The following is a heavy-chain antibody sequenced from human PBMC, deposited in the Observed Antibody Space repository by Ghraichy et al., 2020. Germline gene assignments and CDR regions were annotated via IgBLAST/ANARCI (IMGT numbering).Heavy chain of an antibody. CDR2: ISWDGSSV. CDR3: ANLIGGGGEGAVFDV. J-gene: IGHJ3*01. CDR1: GFTFDDYT. D-gene: IGHD2-15*01. V-gene: IGHV3-43*01. Sequence: GESLNISCAASGFTFDDYTMHWLRQRPGKGPEWVSLISWDGSSVYYEDSVKGRFTVSRDNTKNSLYLQMESLTNEDSGLYYCANLIGGGGEGAVFDVWGPETMVIVSS.